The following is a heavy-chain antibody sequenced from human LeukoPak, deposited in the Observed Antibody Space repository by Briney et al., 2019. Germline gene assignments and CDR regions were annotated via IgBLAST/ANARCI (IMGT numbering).Heavy chain of an antibody. D-gene: IGHD4-23*01. CDR2: LSYDGSNK. V-gene: IGHV3-30*03. Sequence: PGRSLRLSCAASGFTFGRFGIHWVRQAPGKGLEWVAVLSYDGSNKYYADSVKGRFTISRDNSNNTLYLQMNSLRAEDTGVYHCARDPWESYGGRYYFYGMDVWGQGTTVSVSS. CDR3: ARDPWESYGGRYYFYGMDV. J-gene: IGHJ6*02. CDR1: GFTFGRFG.